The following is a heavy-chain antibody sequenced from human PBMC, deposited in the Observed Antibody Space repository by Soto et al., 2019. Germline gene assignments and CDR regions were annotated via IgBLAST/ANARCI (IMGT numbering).Heavy chain of an antibody. Sequence: ASVKVSCKASGGTFSSYAISWVRQAPGQGLEWMGWISAIFGTTNYAQKLQGRVTITTDTSTSTAYMELRSLRSDDTAVYYCARVRMLEDNNWFDPWGQGTLVTVSS. V-gene: IGHV1-18*01. D-gene: IGHD2-8*01. CDR2: ISAIFGTT. J-gene: IGHJ5*02. CDR1: GGTFSSYA. CDR3: ARVRMLEDNNWFDP.